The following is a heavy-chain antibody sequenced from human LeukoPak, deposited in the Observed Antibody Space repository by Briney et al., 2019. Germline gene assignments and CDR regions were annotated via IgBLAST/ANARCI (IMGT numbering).Heavy chain of an antibody. J-gene: IGHJ5*01. CDR2: VYTSGNT. CDR3: ARDQAVADNNWFDS. V-gene: IGHV4-61*02. CDR1: GGSISSGTNY. D-gene: IGHD6-19*01. Sequence: SQTLSLTCTVSGGSISSGTNYWTWIRQPAGKELEWIGRVYTSGNTNYTPSLKSRVTISLDTSKNQFSLKLNSVTAADTAVYYCARDQAVADNNWFDSWGQGILVTVSS.